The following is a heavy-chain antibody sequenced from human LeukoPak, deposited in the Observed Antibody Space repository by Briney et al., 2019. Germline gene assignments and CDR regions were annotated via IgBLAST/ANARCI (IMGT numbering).Heavy chain of an antibody. CDR2: IKSKTDGGTT. D-gene: IGHD2-2*01. V-gene: IGHV3-15*01. CDR1: GFTFSNAW. CDR3: TTDQGYCSSTICLDY. J-gene: IGHJ4*02. Sequence: GGSLRLSCAASGFTFSNAWMSWVRQAPGKGLEWVGRIKSKTDGGTTDYAAPVKGRFTISRDDSKNTLYLQMNSLKTEDTAVYDCTTDQGYCSSTICLDYWGQGSLVTVSS.